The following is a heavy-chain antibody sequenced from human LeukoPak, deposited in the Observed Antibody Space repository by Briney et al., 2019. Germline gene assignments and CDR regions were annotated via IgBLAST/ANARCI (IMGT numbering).Heavy chain of an antibody. CDR1: GYTFTGYY. Sequence: ASVKVSCKASGYTFTGYYMHWVRQAPGQGLEWMGWINLNSGGTNYAQKFQGRVTMTRDTSISTAYMELSRLRSDDTAVYYCAREKLAAAGWFDPWGQGTLVTVSS. CDR3: AREKLAAAGWFDP. J-gene: IGHJ5*02. V-gene: IGHV1-2*02. D-gene: IGHD6-13*01. CDR2: INLNSGGT.